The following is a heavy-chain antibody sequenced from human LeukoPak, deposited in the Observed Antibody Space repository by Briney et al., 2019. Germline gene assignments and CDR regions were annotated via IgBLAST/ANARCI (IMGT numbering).Heavy chain of an antibody. CDR2: IRAYNGNT. CDR3: ARDRCDRSTCYHLGGYFDY. V-gene: IGHV1-18*01. CDR1: GYTFTTYG. Sequence: ASVKVSCKASGYTFTTYGISWVRQAPGQGLEWMGWIRAYNGNTNYAQKLQDRVTMATDTSTSTAYLELWSLTSDDTAVYFCARDRCDRSTCYHLGGYFDYWGQGTLVTVSS. J-gene: IGHJ4*02. D-gene: IGHD2-21*01.